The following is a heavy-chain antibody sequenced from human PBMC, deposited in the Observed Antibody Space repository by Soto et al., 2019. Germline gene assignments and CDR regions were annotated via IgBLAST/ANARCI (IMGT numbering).Heavy chain of an antibody. J-gene: IGHJ4*02. CDR2: ILPVFDEL. V-gene: IGHV1-69*01. D-gene: IGHD5-12*01. Sequence: QVQLVQSGSVVKKPGSSVKVSCKVSGGSFKNYAISWVRQAPGQGLEWVGGILPVFDELHYAPKLQGRVTITADEATSTAHLELGSLTSDDTAVYFCARASDTSGYYYWGQGTLVTVSS. CDR3: ARASDTSGYYY. CDR1: GGSFKNYA.